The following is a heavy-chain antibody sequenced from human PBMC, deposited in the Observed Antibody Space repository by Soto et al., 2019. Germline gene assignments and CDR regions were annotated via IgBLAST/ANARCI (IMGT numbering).Heavy chain of an antibody. J-gene: IGHJ4*02. CDR1: GYTFTSYG. V-gene: IGHV1-18*01. D-gene: IGHD2-15*01. CDR2: ISAYNGNT. CDR3: VVAAQPYSFAY. Sequence: QVQLVQSGAEVKKPGASVKVSCKASGYTFTSYGISWVRQAPGQGLEWMGWISAYNGNTNYAQKLQGRVTMTTDTSTSTADMELRSLRSDDTAVYYCVVAAQPYSFAYWGQGTLVTVSS.